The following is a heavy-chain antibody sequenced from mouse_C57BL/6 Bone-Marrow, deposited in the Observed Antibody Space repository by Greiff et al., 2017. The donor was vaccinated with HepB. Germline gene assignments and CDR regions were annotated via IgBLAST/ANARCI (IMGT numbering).Heavy chain of an antibody. CDR2: IDPSDSYT. CDR3: AIYYGNYERAMDY. J-gene: IGHJ4*01. D-gene: IGHD2-1*01. CDR1: GYTFTSYW. V-gene: IGHV1-50*01. Sequence: QVQLQQPGAELVKPGASVKLSCKASGYTFTSYWMQWVKQRPGQGLEWIGEIDPSDSYTNYNQKFKGKATLTVDTSSSTAYRQLSSLTSEDSAVYYCAIYYGNYERAMDYWGQGTSVTVSS.